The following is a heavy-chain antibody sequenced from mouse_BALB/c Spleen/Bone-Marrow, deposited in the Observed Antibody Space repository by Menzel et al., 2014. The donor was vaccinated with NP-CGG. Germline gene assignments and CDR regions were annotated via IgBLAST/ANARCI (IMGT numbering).Heavy chain of an antibody. CDR1: GYTFTSYY. J-gene: IGHJ1*01. D-gene: IGHD1-1*01. CDR2: INPSNGGT. V-gene: IGHV1S81*02. CDR3: TRDHYYYGSSYWYFDV. Sequence: VQLQQSGAELVKPGASVKLSCKASGYTFTSYYMYWAKQRPGQGLEWIGGINPSNGGTNFNEKFKSKATLTVDKSSSTAYMQLSSLTSEDSAVYYCTRDHYYYGSSYWYFDVWGAGTTVTVSS.